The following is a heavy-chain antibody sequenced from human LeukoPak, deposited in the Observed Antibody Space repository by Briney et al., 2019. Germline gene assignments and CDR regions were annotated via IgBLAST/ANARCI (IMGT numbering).Heavy chain of an antibody. Sequence: GGSLRLSCAASGFTLSSYGMHWVRQAPGKGLEWVAFIRFDGSKKYYAESVKGRFTISRDNSKNTLDLQMNSLRAGDTAVYFCAKDSRRNSGSYVFDYWGQGTLVTVPS. CDR1: GFTLSSYG. V-gene: IGHV3-30*02. CDR2: IRFDGSKK. J-gene: IGHJ4*02. CDR3: AKDSRRNSGSYVFDY. D-gene: IGHD1-26*01.